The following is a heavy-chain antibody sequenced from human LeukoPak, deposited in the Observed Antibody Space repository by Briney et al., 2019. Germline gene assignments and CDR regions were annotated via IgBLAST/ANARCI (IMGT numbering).Heavy chain of an antibody. CDR1: GFSFSSSD. CDR3: VRDNYGIDF. CDR2: ISSSSSTM. Sequence: GGSLRLSCAASGFSFSSSDMNWVRQAPGKGLEWVSYISSSSSTMYYADSVKGRFTISRDNAKNSLYLQMNSLRAEDTAEYYCVRDNYGIDFWGQGTLVTVSS. J-gene: IGHJ4*02. D-gene: IGHD3-10*01. V-gene: IGHV3-48*03.